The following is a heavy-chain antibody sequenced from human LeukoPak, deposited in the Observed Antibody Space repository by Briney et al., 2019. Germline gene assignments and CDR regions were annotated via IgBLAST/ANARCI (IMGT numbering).Heavy chain of an antibody. Sequence: GASVKLSCNSSGSTFTSYYMHWVRQAPGQGLEWMGWIGAYNGNTNYAQKLQGRVTMTTDTSTSTAYMELRSLRSDDTAVYYCARVRLMLGSGWWDENYFDYWGQGTLVTVSS. CDR1: GSTFTSYY. V-gene: IGHV1-18*04. CDR3: ARVRLMLGSGWWDENYFDY. J-gene: IGHJ4*02. CDR2: IGAYNGNT. D-gene: IGHD6-19*01.